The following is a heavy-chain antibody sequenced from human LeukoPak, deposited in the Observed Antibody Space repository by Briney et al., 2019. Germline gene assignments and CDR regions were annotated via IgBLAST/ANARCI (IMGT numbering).Heavy chain of an antibody. V-gene: IGHV3-53*01. CDR2: IYSGGST. J-gene: IGHJ4*02. D-gene: IGHD3-22*01. Sequence: GGSLRLSCAASGFTVSNNYMSWVRQAPGKGLEWVSVIYSGGSTYYADSVKGRFTISRDNSKNTLYLQMNSLRAEDTAVYYCARDSSGQKNFDYWGQGTLVTVSS. CDR3: ARDSSGQKNFDY. CDR1: GFTVSNNY.